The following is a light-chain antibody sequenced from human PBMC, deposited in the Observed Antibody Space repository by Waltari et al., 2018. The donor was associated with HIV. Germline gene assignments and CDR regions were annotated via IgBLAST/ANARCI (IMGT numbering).Light chain of an antibody. CDR1: RSHVVGYNY. CDR2: DVT. Sequence: QYSLTQTRPVAGSPGMSVTISCSGTRSHVVGYNYVSWYQQHPGKAPKLIIYDVTKRPSGVPDRFTGSKSGDTASLTMSGLQAEDEADYYCCSYAGSKTYVFGTGTKVTVL. CDR3: CSYAGSKTYV. J-gene: IGLJ1*01. V-gene: IGLV2-11*01.